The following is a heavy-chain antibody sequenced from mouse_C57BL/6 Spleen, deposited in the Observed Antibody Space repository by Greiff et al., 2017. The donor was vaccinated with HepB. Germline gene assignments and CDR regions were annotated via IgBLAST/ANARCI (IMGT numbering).Heavy chain of an antibody. D-gene: IGHD2-1*01. V-gene: IGHV1-82*01. CDR2: IYPGDGDT. CDR3: ARGYYGNTLFAY. J-gene: IGHJ3*01. CDR1: GYAFSSSW. Sequence: VQLQQSGPELVKPGASVKISCKASGYAFSSSWMNWVKQRPGKGLEWIGRIYPGDGDTNYNGKFKGKATLTADKSSSTAYMQLSSLTSEDSAVYFCARGYYGNTLFAYWGQGTLVTVSA.